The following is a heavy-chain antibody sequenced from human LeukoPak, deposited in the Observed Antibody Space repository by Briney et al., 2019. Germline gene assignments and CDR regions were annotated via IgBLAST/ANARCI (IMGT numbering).Heavy chain of an antibody. D-gene: IGHD2/OR15-2a*01. CDR1: GFTFSSYW. CDR2: IKQDGSEK. V-gene: IGHV3-7*01. J-gene: IGHJ4*02. CDR3: ARYRLLFDY. Sequence: GGSLRLSCVASGFTFSSYWMSWVRQAPGKGLEWVANIKQDGSEKYYVDSVKGRFTISRDNAKNSLYLQMNSLRAEDTAVYYCARYRLLFDYWGQGTLVTVSS.